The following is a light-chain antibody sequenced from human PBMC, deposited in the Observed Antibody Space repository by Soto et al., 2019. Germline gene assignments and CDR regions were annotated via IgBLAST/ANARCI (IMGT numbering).Light chain of an antibody. Sequence: EIVMTQSPATLSVSPGERATLSCRASQSVSSNLAWYQQKPGQAPRLLIYGESTRATGIPARFSGSGSGTEFTLTISSLQSEDFAVYYCQQYSIWRTFGQGTKVDI. CDR2: GES. CDR1: QSVSSN. V-gene: IGKV3-15*01. CDR3: QQYSIWRT. J-gene: IGKJ1*01.